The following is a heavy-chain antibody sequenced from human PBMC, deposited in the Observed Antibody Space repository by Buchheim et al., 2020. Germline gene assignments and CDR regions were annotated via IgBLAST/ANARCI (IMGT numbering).Heavy chain of an antibody. D-gene: IGHD3-22*01. J-gene: IGHJ5*02. CDR2: ISSSSSYI. Sequence: EVQLVESGGGLVKPGGSLRLSCAASGFTFSSYSMNWVRQAPGKGLEWVSSISSSSSYIYYADSVKGRFTISRDNAKNSLYLQMNSLRAEDTAVYYCARAKGYYYDSSGYYEYNWFDPWGQGTL. CDR3: ARAKGYYYDSSGYYEYNWFDP. V-gene: IGHV3-21*01. CDR1: GFTFSSYS.